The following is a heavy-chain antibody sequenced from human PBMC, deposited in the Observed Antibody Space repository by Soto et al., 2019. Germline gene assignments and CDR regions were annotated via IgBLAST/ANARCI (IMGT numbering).Heavy chain of an antibody. CDR1: GYSFTSYW. Sequence: GESLKISCKGPGYSFTSYWIGWVRQMPGKGLEWMGIIYPGDSDTRYSPSFQGQVTISADKSISTAYLQWSSLKASDTAMYYCARHWGSPRGSYYYGMDVWGQGTTVTVSS. CDR3: ARHWGSPRGSYYYGMDV. CDR2: IYPGDSDT. D-gene: IGHD1-26*01. V-gene: IGHV5-51*01. J-gene: IGHJ6*02.